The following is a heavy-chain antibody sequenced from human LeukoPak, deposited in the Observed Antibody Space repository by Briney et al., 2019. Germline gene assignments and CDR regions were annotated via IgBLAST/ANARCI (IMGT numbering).Heavy chain of an antibody. D-gene: IGHD3-10*01. V-gene: IGHV1-46*01. CDR3: AREGFGELAVAY. CDR1: GYIFTSYY. J-gene: IGHJ4*02. Sequence: ASVKVSCKASGYIFTSYYMHWVRQAPGEGLEWMGIINPTGGSTSYAQKFQGRVTMTRDTSINTAYMELTSLRSDDTAVYYCAREGFGELAVAYWGQGTLVTVSS. CDR2: INPTGGST.